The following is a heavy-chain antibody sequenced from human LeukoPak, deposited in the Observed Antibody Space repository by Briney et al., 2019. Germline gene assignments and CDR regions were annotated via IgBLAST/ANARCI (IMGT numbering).Heavy chain of an antibody. CDR1: GYTFTSYY. D-gene: IGHD6-25*01. V-gene: IGHV1-46*01. J-gene: IGHJ4*02. CDR3: VRGAKCSGADCDSTKEYVYYFDY. CDR2: INPSGGST. Sequence: EASVKVSCKASGYTFTSYYMHWVRQAPGQGLEWMGIINPSGGSTSYAQKFQGRVTITRITSISTAYMEMSSLRSDDTAVYYCVRGAKCSGADCDSTKEYVYYFDYWGQGTLVTVSS.